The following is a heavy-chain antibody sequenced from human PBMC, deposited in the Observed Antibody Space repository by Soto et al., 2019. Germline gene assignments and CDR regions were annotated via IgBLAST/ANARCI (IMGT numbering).Heavy chain of an antibody. D-gene: IGHD6-19*01. Sequence: QVQLVQSGAEEKKPGASVKVSCKASGYTFSSYAMHWVRQAPGQRHEWMGWINAGNGNKKYSQKFQGRVTITRDTSASTAYMELSSLRSEDTAVYYCARHGSGWDYWGQGTLVTVSA. CDR2: INAGNGNK. CDR1: GYTFSSYA. V-gene: IGHV1-3*05. CDR3: ARHGSGWDY. J-gene: IGHJ4*02.